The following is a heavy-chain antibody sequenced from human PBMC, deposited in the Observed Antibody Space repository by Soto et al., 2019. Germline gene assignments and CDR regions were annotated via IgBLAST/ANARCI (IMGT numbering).Heavy chain of an antibody. D-gene: IGHD2-21*02. V-gene: IGHV3-48*02. CDR1: GFTFSSYS. J-gene: IGHJ6*02. Sequence: EVQLVESGGGLVQPGGSLRLSCAASGFTFSSYSMNWVRQAPGKGLEWVSYISSSSSTIYYADSVKGRFTISRDNAKNSLYLQMNSLRDEDTAVYYCAHPLTAPEDTYGMDVWGQGTTVTVSS. CDR3: AHPLTAPEDTYGMDV. CDR2: ISSSSSTI.